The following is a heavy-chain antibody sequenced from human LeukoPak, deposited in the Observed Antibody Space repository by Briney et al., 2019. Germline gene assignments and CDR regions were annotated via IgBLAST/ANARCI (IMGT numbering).Heavy chain of an antibody. J-gene: IGHJ4*02. D-gene: IGHD3-3*01. CDR2: MNPNSGNT. Sequence: ASVKVSCKASGYTFTSYDINWVRQATGQGLEWMGWMNPNSGNTGYAQKFQGRVTMTRNTSIGTAYMELSSLRSEDTAVYYCARAGNLDYDFWSGGFDYWGQGTLVTVSS. CDR1: GYTFTSYD. CDR3: ARAGNLDYDFWSGGFDY. V-gene: IGHV1-8*01.